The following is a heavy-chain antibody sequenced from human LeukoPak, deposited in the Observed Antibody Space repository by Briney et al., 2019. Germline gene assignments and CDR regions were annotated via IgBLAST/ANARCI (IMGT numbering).Heavy chain of an antibody. CDR3: ARGRGTSMDV. J-gene: IGHJ6*02. D-gene: IGHD3-16*01. V-gene: IGHV4-34*01. Sequence: SETLSLTCADYGGSFSGYYWSWIRQPPGKGLEWIGEINHSGSTNYNPSLKSRVTISVDTSKNQFSLKLSSVTAAHTAVYYCARGRGTSMDVWGQGTTVTVSS. CDR1: GGSFSGYY. CDR2: INHSGST.